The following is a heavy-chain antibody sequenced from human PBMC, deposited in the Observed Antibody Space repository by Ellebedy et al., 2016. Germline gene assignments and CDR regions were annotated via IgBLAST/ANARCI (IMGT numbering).Heavy chain of an antibody. CDR1: GYTFTACY. CDR3: TRFSSTWYWFDP. V-gene: IGHV1-2*02. CDR2: INPHSGGT. D-gene: IGHD6-13*01. J-gene: IGHJ5*02. Sequence: ASVKVSXXASGYTFTACYIHWVRQAPGQGLEWMGWINPHSGGTNFAQKFQGRVTMTRDTSISTAYMELSKLRSDDTAVYYCTRFSSTWYWFDPWGQGTLVTVS.